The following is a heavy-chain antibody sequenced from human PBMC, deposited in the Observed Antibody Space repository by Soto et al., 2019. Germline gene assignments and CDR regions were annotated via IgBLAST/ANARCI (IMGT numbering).Heavy chain of an antibody. CDR3: AKVVSAVVIFSHMDV. Sequence: EVQLLESGGGLVQPGGSLRLSCAASGFTFSSYAMTWVRQAPGKGLEWVSSIGGDGGPTFYADSVRGRFTTSRDNSKNTLYLQPNSLRVEDAAVYYCAKVVSAVVIFSHMDVWGKGTTVTVSS. D-gene: IGHD3-3*01. J-gene: IGHJ6*04. CDR1: GFTFSSYA. V-gene: IGHV3-23*01. CDR2: IGGDGGPT.